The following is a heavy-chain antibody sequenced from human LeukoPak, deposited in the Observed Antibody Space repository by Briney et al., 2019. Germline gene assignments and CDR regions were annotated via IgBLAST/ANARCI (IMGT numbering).Heavy chain of an antibody. Sequence: GGSLRLSCAASGFTFSNYWMDWVRQVPGKGPEWVANIKQDGIEKYFLGSVKGRFAISRDNAKNLLYLQMTSLRVEDTAVYYCAREGVVRGVPDAFDLWGQGTMVTVSS. CDR3: AREGVVRGVPDAFDL. CDR2: IKQDGIEK. CDR1: GFTFSNYW. V-gene: IGHV3-7*01. J-gene: IGHJ3*01. D-gene: IGHD3-10*01.